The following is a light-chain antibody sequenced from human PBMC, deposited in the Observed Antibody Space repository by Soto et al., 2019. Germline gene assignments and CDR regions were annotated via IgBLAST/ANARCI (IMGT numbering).Light chain of an antibody. V-gene: IGKV3-15*01. CDR1: QSIGSN. Sequence: ETVLTQSPATFSVSPGERATLSCRASQSIGSNLAWYQQRPGQPPRLLIYGASTRATGVPARFSGSGSGTAITLTINSLQSADFALYYCHQYNKRPLFTFGPGTKVDIK. CDR3: HQYNKRPLFT. J-gene: IGKJ3*01. CDR2: GAS.